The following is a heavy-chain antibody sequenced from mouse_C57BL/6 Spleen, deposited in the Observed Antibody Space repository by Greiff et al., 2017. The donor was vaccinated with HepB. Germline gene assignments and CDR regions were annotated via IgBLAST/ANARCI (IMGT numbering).Heavy chain of an antibody. Sequence: EVQLVESGGGLVKPGGSLKLSCAASGFTFSSYAMSWVRQTPEKRLEWVATISDGGSYTYYPDNVKGRFTISRDNAKNNLYLQMSHLKSEDTAMYYCARDRGLYGSSYWYFDVWGTGTTVTVSS. CDR1: GFTFSSYA. J-gene: IGHJ1*03. D-gene: IGHD1-1*01. V-gene: IGHV5-4*01. CDR3: ARDRGLYGSSYWYFDV. CDR2: ISDGGSYT.